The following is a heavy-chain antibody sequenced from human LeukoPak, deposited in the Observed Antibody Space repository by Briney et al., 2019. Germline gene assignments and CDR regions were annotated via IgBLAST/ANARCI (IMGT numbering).Heavy chain of an antibody. D-gene: IGHD6-19*01. CDR2: NSGSGGST. Sequence: GGSLRLSCAASGFTFSSYAMSWVRQAPGKGLEWVSVNSGSGGSTYYADSVKGRFTISRDNSKNTLYLQTNSLRAEDTAVYYCAKGESSGWYSAPLGLDYWGQGTLVTVSS. CDR1: GFTFSSYA. J-gene: IGHJ4*02. V-gene: IGHV3-23*01. CDR3: AKGESSGWYSAPLGLDY.